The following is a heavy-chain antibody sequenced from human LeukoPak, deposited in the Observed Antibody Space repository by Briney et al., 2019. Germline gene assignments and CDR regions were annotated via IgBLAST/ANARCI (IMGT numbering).Heavy chain of an antibody. D-gene: IGHD5-24*01. J-gene: IGHJ4*02. CDR2: IYYSGST. Sequence: SQTLSLTCTVSGGSISSGDYYWSWIRQPPGKGLEWIGYIYYSGSTYYNPSLKSRVTISVDTSKNQFSLKLSSVTAADMAVYYCARDRRDGYHLIDYWGQGTLVIVSS. CDR1: GGSISSGDYY. CDR3: ARDRRDGYHLIDY. V-gene: IGHV4-30-4*01.